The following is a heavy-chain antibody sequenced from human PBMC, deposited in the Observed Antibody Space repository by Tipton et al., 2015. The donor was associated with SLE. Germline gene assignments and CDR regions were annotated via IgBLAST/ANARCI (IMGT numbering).Heavy chain of an antibody. CDR3: ASHSSGWYEPFDY. J-gene: IGHJ4*01. D-gene: IGHD6-19*01. CDR1: GGSISTSRYY. Sequence: LRLSCTVSGGSISTSRYYWGWIRQPPGKGLEWIGSIYYSGSTYYNPSLKSRVTISVDTSKNQFSLKLSSVTAADTAVYYCASHSSGWYEPFDYWGHGTLVTVSS. V-gene: IGHV4-39*01. CDR2: IYYSGST.